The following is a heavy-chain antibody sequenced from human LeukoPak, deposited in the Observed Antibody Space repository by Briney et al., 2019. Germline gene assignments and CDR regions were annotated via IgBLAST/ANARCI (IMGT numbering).Heavy chain of an antibody. CDR2: INPNSGGT. CDR3: ARDFTVLRYFDWLAPEKSYYFDY. V-gene: IGHV1-2*02. Sequence: EASVKVSCKASGYSFSGFYMHWVRQAPGQGLEWMGWINPNSGGTNYAQKFQGRVTMTRDTSISTAYMELSRLRSDDTAVYYCARDFTVLRYFDWLAPEKSYYFDYWGQGTLVTVSS. J-gene: IGHJ4*02. CDR1: GYSFSGFY. D-gene: IGHD3-9*01.